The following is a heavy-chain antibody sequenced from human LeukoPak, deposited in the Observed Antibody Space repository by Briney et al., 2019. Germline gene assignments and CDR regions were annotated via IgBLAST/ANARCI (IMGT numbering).Heavy chain of an antibody. D-gene: IGHD3-10*01. CDR1: GGSISSSSYY. CDR2: IYYSGST. J-gene: IGHJ5*02. CDR3: ASVLTTYYYGSGSYFWFDP. V-gene: IGHV4-39*01. Sequence: PSETLSLTCTVSGGSISSSSYYWGWLRQPPGKGLEWIGSIYYSGSTYYNPSLKGRVTISVDTSKNQFSLKLSSVTAADTAVYYCASVLTTYYYGSGSYFWFDPWGQGTLVTVSS.